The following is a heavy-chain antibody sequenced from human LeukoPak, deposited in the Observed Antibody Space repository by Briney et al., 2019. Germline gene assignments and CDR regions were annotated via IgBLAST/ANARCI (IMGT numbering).Heavy chain of an antibody. CDR2: IYYSGST. Sequence: SETLSLTCTVSGGSISSYYWSWIRQPPGKGLEWIGDIYYSGSTNYNPFLKSRVTISVDTSKNQFSLKLSSVTAADTAVYYCARGGYYFDYWGQGTLVTASS. V-gene: IGHV4-59*01. J-gene: IGHJ4*02. CDR1: GGSISSYY. CDR3: ARGGYYFDY. D-gene: IGHD5-12*01.